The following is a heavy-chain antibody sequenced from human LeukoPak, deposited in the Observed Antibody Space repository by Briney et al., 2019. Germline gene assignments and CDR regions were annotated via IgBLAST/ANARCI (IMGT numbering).Heavy chain of an antibody. D-gene: IGHD3-10*01. CDR1: GYTFTGYY. CDR2: MNPNSGAT. Sequence: ASVKVSCKASGYTFTGYYMHWVRQAPGQGPEWMGWMNPNSGATNYAQKFQGRVTMTRDKSISTAYLELSGLRSDDTAVYYCARGPIYGSGSYPHYFDYWGQGTLVTVSS. V-gene: IGHV1-2*02. CDR3: ARGPIYGSGSYPHYFDY. J-gene: IGHJ4*02.